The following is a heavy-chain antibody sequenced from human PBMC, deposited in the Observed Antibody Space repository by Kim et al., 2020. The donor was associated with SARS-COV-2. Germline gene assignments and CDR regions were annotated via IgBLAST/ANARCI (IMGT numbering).Heavy chain of an antibody. CDR3: ARHEAYYDSSGPVDY. V-gene: IGHV4-39*01. Sequence: PSLKSRVTTSVDTSKNQFSRKLSSVTAADTAVYYCARHEAYYDSSGPVDYWGQGTLVTVSS. J-gene: IGHJ4*02. D-gene: IGHD3-22*01.